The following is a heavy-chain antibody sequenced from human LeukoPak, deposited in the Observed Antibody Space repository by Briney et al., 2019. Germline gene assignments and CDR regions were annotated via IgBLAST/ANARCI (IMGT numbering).Heavy chain of an antibody. Sequence: PGGSLRLSCAASGFTFSSYAISWVRQAPGKGLEWVSAISGSGGSTYYADSVKGRFTISRDNSKNTLYLQTNSLRAEDTAVYYCANNDFWSGSDYWGQGTLVTVSS. CDR2: ISGSGGST. D-gene: IGHD3-3*01. J-gene: IGHJ4*02. CDR3: ANNDFWSGSDY. CDR1: GFTFSSYA. V-gene: IGHV3-23*01.